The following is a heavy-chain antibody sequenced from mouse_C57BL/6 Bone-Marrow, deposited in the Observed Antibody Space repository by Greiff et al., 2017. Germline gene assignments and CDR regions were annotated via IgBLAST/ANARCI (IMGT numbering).Heavy chain of an antibody. D-gene: IGHD1-1*01. CDR1: GFTFSSYG. Sequence: EVQRVESGGDLVKPGGSLKLTCAASGFTFSSYGMSWVRQTPDKRREWVATISSGGSYAYYPDSVQGPFTISRANAKNTLYLQMSSLKSEDTAMYYCAIRTLLSRYSMDSWGQGTSVTVSS. CDR2: ISSGGSYA. V-gene: IGHV5-6*01. CDR3: AIRTLLSRYSMDS. J-gene: IGHJ4*01.